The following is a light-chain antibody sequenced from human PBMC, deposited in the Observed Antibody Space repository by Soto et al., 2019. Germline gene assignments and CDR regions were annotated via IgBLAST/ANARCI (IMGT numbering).Light chain of an antibody. Sequence: QSALTQPRSVSGSPGQSVTISCTGTSSDVGGYNYVSWYQQHPGKAPKVMIYDGSERPSGVPDRFSGSKSGNTASLTIAGLQAEDEADYYCCSYAGSPRDVLGTGTKLTVL. CDR2: DGS. V-gene: IGLV2-11*01. J-gene: IGLJ1*01. CDR1: SSDVGGYNY. CDR3: CSYAGSPRDV.